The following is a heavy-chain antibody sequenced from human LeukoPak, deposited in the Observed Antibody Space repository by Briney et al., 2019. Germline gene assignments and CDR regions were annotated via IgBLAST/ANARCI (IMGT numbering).Heavy chain of an antibody. Sequence: GGSLRLSCAASGFTFSSYAMSWVRQAPGKGLEWVSTIRGSGGSTYYADSVKGRFTISRDNSKNTLYLQMNSLRADDTAVYYCASIVDAAFDIWGQGTMVTVSS. D-gene: IGHD5-12*01. CDR2: IRGSGGST. J-gene: IGHJ3*02. CDR1: GFTFSSYA. V-gene: IGHV3-23*01. CDR3: ASIVDAAFDI.